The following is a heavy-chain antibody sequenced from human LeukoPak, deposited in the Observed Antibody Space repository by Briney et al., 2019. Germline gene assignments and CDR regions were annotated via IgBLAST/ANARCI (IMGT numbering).Heavy chain of an antibody. CDR3: ARKATVEYYFDY. D-gene: IGHD5-12*01. CDR2: TSSSSSYI. J-gene: IGHJ4*02. Sequence: GGSLRLSCAASGFTFSSYSMSWVRQAPGKGLEWVSSTSSSSSYIYYADSVKGRFTISRDNAKNSLYLQMNSLRAEDTAVYYCARKATVEYYFDYWGQGTLVTVSS. CDR1: GFTFSSYS. V-gene: IGHV3-21*01.